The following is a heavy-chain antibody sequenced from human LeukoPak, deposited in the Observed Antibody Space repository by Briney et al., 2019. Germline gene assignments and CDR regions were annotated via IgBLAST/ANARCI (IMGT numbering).Heavy chain of an antibody. CDR1: GGTFSSYT. V-gene: IGHV1-69*02. J-gene: IGHJ3*02. Sequence: SVKVSCKASGGTFSSYTISWVRQAPGQGLERMGRIIPILGIANYAQRFQGRVTITADKSTSTAYMELSSLRSDDTAVYYCARRMVRGVIITLGAFDIWGQGTLVTVSS. D-gene: IGHD3-10*01. CDR3: ARRMVRGVIITLGAFDI. CDR2: IIPILGIA.